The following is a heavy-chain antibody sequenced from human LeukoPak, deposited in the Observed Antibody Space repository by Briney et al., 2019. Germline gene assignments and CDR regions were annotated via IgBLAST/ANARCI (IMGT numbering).Heavy chain of an antibody. CDR1: GGTFSSYA. CDR2: IIPIFGTA. CDR3: AREGQWPGDAFDI. Sequence: SVKVSCKASGGTFSSYAISWVRQAPGQGLEWMGGIIPIFGTANYAQKFQGRVTITADKSTSTPYMELSSLRSEDTAVYYCAREGQWPGDAFDIWGQGTMVTVSS. V-gene: IGHV1-69*06. J-gene: IGHJ3*02. D-gene: IGHD6-19*01.